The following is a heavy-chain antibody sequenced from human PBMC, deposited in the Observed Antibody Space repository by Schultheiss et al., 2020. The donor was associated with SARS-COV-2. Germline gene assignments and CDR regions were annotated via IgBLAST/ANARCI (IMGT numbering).Heavy chain of an antibody. CDR1: GFTLNNNV. D-gene: IGHD6-6*01. CDR2: IWSDGSNK. Sequence: GGSLRLSCAASGFTLNNNVMTWLRQAPGKGLEWVAVIWSDGSNKYYADSVKGRFTISRDNAKNSLYLQMNSLRAEDTAVYYCARAPGDSSSSLDYWGQGTLVTVSS. CDR3: ARAPGDSSSSLDY. J-gene: IGHJ4*02. V-gene: IGHV3-33*08.